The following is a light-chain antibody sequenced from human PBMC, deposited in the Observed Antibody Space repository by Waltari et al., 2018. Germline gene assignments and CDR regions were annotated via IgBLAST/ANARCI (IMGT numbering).Light chain of an antibody. CDR1: QNIKKY. CDR2: EAS. J-gene: IGKJ2*01. CDR3: QQSYNAYT. Sequence: DILLTQSPSSLSASVGDRVTITCRASQNIKKYLNWYQHKPRKAPKLLIYEASTLQGGVPSRFSGSGFGTDFTLTISGLQPEDSATYYCQQSYNAYTFGQGTKLEIK. V-gene: IGKV1-39*01.